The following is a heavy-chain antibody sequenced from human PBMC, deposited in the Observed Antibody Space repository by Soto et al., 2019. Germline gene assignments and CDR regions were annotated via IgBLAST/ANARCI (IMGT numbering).Heavy chain of an antibody. CDR1: GYTFTSYY. D-gene: IGHD3-10*01. Sequence: ASVKVSCKASGYTFTSYYMHWVRQAPGQGLEWKGIINPSGGSTSYAQKFQGRVTMTRDTSTSTVYMELSSLRSEDTAVYYCARAGLISGRGYYYMDVWGKGTTVTVSS. CDR2: INPSGGST. J-gene: IGHJ6*03. CDR3: ARAGLISGRGYYYMDV. V-gene: IGHV1-46*03.